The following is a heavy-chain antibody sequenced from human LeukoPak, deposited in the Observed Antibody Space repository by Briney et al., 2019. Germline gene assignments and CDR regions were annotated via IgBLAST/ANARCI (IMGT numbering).Heavy chain of an antibody. J-gene: IGHJ5*02. Sequence: GGSLRLSCAASGFTFSSYSMHWVRQAPGKGLEWVSYIGSSSSTIYYADSVKGRFTISRDNSNNTLFLQMSRLRTEDTAIYYCAKSVTWGVFDAWGQGTRVTVSS. CDR2: IGSSSSTI. CDR1: GFTFSSYS. D-gene: IGHD3-10*01. V-gene: IGHV3-48*01. CDR3: AKSVTWGVFDA.